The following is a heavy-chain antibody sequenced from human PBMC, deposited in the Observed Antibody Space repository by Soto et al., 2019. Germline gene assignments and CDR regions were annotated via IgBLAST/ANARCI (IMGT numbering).Heavy chain of an antibody. J-gene: IGHJ3*02. V-gene: IGHV5-51*01. CDR2: IYPGDSNT. Sequence: GESLKISCKGSGYSFTSYWIGWVRQMPGKGLEWMGIIYPGDSNTRYSPSFQGQVTISADKSISTAYLQWSSLKASDAAMYCCARSGEPALQYAFDIWGQGTMVTVSS. CDR1: GYSFTSYW. D-gene: IGHD3-10*01. CDR3: ARSGEPALQYAFDI.